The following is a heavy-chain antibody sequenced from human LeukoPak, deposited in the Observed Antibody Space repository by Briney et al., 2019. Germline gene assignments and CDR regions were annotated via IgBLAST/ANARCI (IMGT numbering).Heavy chain of an antibody. D-gene: IGHD3-10*01. CDR2: INQGGSEK. V-gene: IGHV3-7*01. CDR3: ARDYFGSGRHYYGLDV. CDR1: GFAFTNYW. Sequence: GGSLRLSCAVSGFAFTNYWMSWVRQAPGKGPVWVAKINQGGSEKDYVDSVKGRFTISRDNAKSSMFLQMDNLRVEDTAVYFCARDYFGSGRHYYGLDVWGQGTTVIVSS. J-gene: IGHJ6*02.